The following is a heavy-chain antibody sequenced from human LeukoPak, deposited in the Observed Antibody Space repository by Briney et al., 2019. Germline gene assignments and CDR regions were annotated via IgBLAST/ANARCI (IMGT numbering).Heavy chain of an antibody. CDR3: ARLMITFGGVIVPNFDY. Sequence: SETLSLTCTVSGGSIRRSSYYWGWIRQPPGKGLEWTGTIYYSGSTYYNPSLKSRVTISVDTSKIQLSLKLSSVTAADTAVYYCARLMITFGGVIVPNFDYWGQGTLVTVSS. D-gene: IGHD3-16*02. CDR1: GGSIRRSSYY. V-gene: IGHV4-39*01. CDR2: IYYSGST. J-gene: IGHJ4*02.